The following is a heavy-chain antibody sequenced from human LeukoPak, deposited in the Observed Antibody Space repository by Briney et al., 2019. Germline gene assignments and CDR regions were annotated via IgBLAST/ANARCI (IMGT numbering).Heavy chain of an antibody. J-gene: IGHJ6*02. CDR1: GYPFHSYS. Sequence: ASVKVPCKASGYPFHSYSITWVRQDPGQGLEWMGWVSTVNDDTKHAQKFQGRLTMTTDTSTSTAYMELRSLRSDDTAVYYCARLLFGITNYGLDVWGQGTPVTVSS. CDR2: VSTVNDDT. D-gene: IGHD2-21*01. V-gene: IGHV1-18*01. CDR3: ARLLFGITNYGLDV.